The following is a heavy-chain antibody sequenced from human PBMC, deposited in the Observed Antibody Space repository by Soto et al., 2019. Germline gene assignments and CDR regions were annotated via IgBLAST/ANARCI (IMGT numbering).Heavy chain of an antibody. Sequence: EVQLVESGGGLVQPGGSLRLSCAACGYTFSSDDMHWVRQATGKGLEWVSAIGTAGDTYYPGSVKGRFTISRENAKNSLYLQMNSLRAGDTAVYYCARALPHYYYYYGMDVWGQGTTVTVSS. J-gene: IGHJ6*02. CDR1: GYTFSSDD. CDR2: IGTAGDT. V-gene: IGHV3-13*01. CDR3: ARALPHYYYYYGMDV.